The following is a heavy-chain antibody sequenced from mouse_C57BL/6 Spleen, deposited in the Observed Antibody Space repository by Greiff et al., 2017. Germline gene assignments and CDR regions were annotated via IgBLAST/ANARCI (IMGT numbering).Heavy chain of an antibody. D-gene: IGHD4-1*01. J-gene: IGHJ4*01. Sequence: EVMLVESGGDLVKPGGSLKLSCAASGFTFSSYGMSWVRQTPDKRLEWVATISSGGSYTYYPDSVKGRFTISRDNAKNTLYLQVSSLKSEDTAMYYCARPLTGTGYAMDYWGQGTSVTVSS. CDR1: GFTFSSYG. V-gene: IGHV5-6*01. CDR2: ISSGGSYT. CDR3: ARPLTGTGYAMDY.